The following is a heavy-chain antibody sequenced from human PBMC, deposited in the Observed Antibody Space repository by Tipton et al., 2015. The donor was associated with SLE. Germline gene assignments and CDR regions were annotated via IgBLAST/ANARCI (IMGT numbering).Heavy chain of an antibody. D-gene: IGHD4/OR15-4a*01. Sequence: SLRLSCAVSGFTFSSYDIIWVRQAPGKGLEWVSYISSSDTTIHFADSVKGRFTLSRVNSKNTLYLQMNSLRAEDTAVYYCARLNYGDRFDYWGQGTLVTVSS. CDR1: GFTFSSYD. J-gene: IGHJ4*02. V-gene: IGHV3-48*03. CDR2: ISSSDTTI. CDR3: ARLNYGDRFDY.